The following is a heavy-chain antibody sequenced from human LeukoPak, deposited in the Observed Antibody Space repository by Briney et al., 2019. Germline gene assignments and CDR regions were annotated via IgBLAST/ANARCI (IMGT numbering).Heavy chain of an antibody. V-gene: IGHV1-2*02. CDR1: GYTFTSYY. Sequence: ASVKVSCKASGYTFTSYYMHWVRQAPGQGLEWMGWISPNSGGTNYAQEFQGRVTMTRDTSISTAYMELSRLRSDDTAVYYCARGDGDYVRFRYFQHWGQGTLVTVSS. J-gene: IGHJ1*01. CDR2: ISPNSGGT. D-gene: IGHD4-17*01. CDR3: ARGDGDYVRFRYFQH.